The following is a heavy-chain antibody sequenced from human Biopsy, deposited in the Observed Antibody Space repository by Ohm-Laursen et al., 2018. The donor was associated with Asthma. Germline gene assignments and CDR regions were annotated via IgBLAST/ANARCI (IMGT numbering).Heavy chain of an antibody. J-gene: IGHJ4*02. CDR1: GGSISSDY. V-gene: IGHV4-59*01. D-gene: IGHD2-21*01. CDR3: ARGIARETGLFDHFDY. CDR2: IYYSGTT. Sequence: SETLSLTWIVSGGSISSDYWSWIRQPPGKGLEWIGHIYYSGTTKYHPSLKSRVTISVDTSKNQFSLKLRSVTAADAAVYYCARGIARETGLFDHFDYWGQGTLVTVSS.